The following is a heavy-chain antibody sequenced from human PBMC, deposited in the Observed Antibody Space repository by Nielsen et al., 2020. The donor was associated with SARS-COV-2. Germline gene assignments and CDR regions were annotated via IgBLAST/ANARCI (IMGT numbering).Heavy chain of an antibody. Sequence: SLKISCTTSGFTFGDYAMHWVRQAPGKGLEWVAIISHDGNTLYNVGSVKGRFTISRDNSKDTLYLQMNSLRLEDTAVYYCAREGPDSSSSYFDYWGQGTLVTVSS. CDR1: GFTFGDYA. CDR3: AREGPDSSSSYFDY. D-gene: IGHD6-6*01. V-gene: IGHV3-30*04. CDR2: ISHDGNTL. J-gene: IGHJ4*02.